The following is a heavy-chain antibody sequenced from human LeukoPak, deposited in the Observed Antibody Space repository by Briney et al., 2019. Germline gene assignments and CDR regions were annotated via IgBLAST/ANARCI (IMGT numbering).Heavy chain of an antibody. CDR3: ARAVSPYRGSGSPVVFDY. CDR1: GGTLNSYV. Sequence: GASVKVSCKASGGTLNSYVISWVRQAPGQGLEWMGIINPSGGSTSYAQKFQGRVTMTRDTSTSTVYMELSSLRSEDTAVYYCARAVSPYRGSGSPVVFDYWGQGTLVTVS. D-gene: IGHD3-10*01. J-gene: IGHJ4*02. CDR2: INPSGGST. V-gene: IGHV1-46*02.